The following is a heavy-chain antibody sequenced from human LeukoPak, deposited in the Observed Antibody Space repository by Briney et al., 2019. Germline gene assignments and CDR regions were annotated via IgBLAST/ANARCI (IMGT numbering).Heavy chain of an antibody. CDR3: ARGSSRYCSGGSCSYFDY. V-gene: IGHV4-34*01. D-gene: IGHD2-15*01. CDR2: INHSGST. J-gene: IGHJ4*02. Sequence: SETLSLTCAVYGGSFSGYYWSWIHQPPGKGLEWIGEINHSGSTNYNPSLKSRVTISVDTSKNQFSLKLSSVTAADTAVYYCARGSSRYCSGGSCSYFDYWGQGTLVTVSS. CDR1: GGSFSGYY.